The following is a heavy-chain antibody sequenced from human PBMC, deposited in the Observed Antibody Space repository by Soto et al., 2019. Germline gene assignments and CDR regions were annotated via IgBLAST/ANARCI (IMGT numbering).Heavy chain of an antibody. CDR2: IIPILGIA. CDR1: GGTFSSYT. D-gene: IGHD4-17*01. CDR3: ARDHDFGDYVWSFDL. J-gene: IGHJ2*01. V-gene: IGHV1-69*08. Sequence: QVQLVQSGAEVKKPGSSVKVSCKASGGTFSSYTISWVRQAPGQGLEWMGRIIPILGIANYAQKFQRRVTITADKSTSTAYMALSSLRSDDTAVYYCARDHDFGDYVWSFDLWGRGTLVTVSS.